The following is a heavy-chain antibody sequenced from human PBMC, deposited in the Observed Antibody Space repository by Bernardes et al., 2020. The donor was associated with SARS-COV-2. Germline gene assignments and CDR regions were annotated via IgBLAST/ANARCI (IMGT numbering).Heavy chain of an antibody. CDR3: AKETAAGIGYFDY. CDR2: ISWNSGSI. Sequence: GGSLRLSRAASGFTFDDYAMHWVRQAPGKGLEWVSGISWNSGSIGYADSVKGRFTISRDNAKNSLYLQMNSLRAEDTALYYCAKETAAGIGYFDYWGQGTLVTVSS. CDR1: GFTFDDYA. J-gene: IGHJ4*02. D-gene: IGHD6-13*01. V-gene: IGHV3-9*01.